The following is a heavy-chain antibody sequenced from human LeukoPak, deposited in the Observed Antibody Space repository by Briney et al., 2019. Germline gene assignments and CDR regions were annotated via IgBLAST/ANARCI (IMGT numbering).Heavy chain of an antibody. V-gene: IGHV1-69*05. J-gene: IGHJ5*02. CDR2: IIPIFGTA. CDR1: GGTFSSYA. Sequence: ASVKASCKASGGTFSSYAISWVRQAPGQGLEWMGGIIPIFGTANYAQKFQGRVTITTDESTSTAYMELSSLRSEDTAVYYCARDIWTSEDRNFDPWGQGTLVTVSS. D-gene: IGHD3/OR15-3a*01. CDR3: ARDIWTSEDRNFDP.